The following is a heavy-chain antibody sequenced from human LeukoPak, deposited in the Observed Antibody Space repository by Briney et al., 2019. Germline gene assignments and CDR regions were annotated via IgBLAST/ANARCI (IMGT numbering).Heavy chain of an antibody. Sequence: SETLSLTCAVYGGSFSGYYWSWIRQPPGKGLEWIGEINHSGSTNYNPSLKSRVTISVDTSKNQFSLRLSSVTAADTAVYYCASSYYDILTPDYWGQGTLVTVSS. CDR2: INHSGST. D-gene: IGHD3-9*01. CDR3: ASSYYDILTPDY. CDR1: GGSFSGYY. V-gene: IGHV4-34*01. J-gene: IGHJ4*02.